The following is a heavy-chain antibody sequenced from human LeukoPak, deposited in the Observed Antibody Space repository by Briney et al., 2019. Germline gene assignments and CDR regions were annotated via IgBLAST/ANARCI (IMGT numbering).Heavy chain of an antibody. V-gene: IGHV3-23*01. J-gene: IGHJ5*02. D-gene: IGHD2/OR15-2a*01. Sequence: GGSLRLSCAASGFTFSSYEMNWVRQAPGKGLEWVSAITGSRGPTYYADSVKGRFTISRDNSKNTLYLQMNRLRAEDTAVYYCTKDAYLGSNWLDPWGQGTLVTVSS. CDR1: GFTFSSYE. CDR2: ITGSRGPT. CDR3: TKDAYLGSNWLDP.